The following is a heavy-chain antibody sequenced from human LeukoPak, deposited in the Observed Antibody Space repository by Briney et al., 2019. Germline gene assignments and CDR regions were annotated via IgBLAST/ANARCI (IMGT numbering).Heavy chain of an antibody. CDR2: VYYSGST. Sequence: SETLSLTCTVSGGPISSYYWSWIRQPPGKGLEWIGYVYYSGSTNYNPSLKSRVTISVDTSKNQFSLKLSSVTAADTAVYYCARSPRWHGVFDYWGQGTLVTVSS. V-gene: IGHV4-59*01. J-gene: IGHJ4*02. CDR1: GGPISSYY. D-gene: IGHD4-23*01. CDR3: ARSPRWHGVFDY.